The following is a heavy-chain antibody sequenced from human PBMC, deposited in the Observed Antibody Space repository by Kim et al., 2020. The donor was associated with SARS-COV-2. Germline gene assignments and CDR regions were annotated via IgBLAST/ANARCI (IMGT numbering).Heavy chain of an antibody. J-gene: IGHJ6*02. Sequence: GGSLRLSCAASGFTFSISVMTWVRQAPGKGLEWVSGISSGNGGTTYYADSVKGRFTISRDNAKRMVFLQMNSLRAEDTAVYYCARRQLISYYYYYGMDVWGQGTTVRVSS. CDR1: GFTFSISV. D-gene: IGHD1-1*01. CDR2: ISSGNGGTT. CDR3: ARRQLISYYYYYGMDV. V-gene: IGHV3-23*01.